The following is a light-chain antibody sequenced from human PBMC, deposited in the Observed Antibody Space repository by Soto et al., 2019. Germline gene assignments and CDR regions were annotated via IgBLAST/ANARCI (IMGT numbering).Light chain of an antibody. CDR3: GSYTGSIYV. Sequence: LTQPASVSGSPGQSITISCTGTSSDVGGYKFVSWYQQHPGKAPKLMIYEVSNRPSGVSSRFSGSKSGNTASLTISGLQAEDEADYYCGSYTGSIYVFGTGTKATVL. CDR2: EVS. V-gene: IGLV2-14*01. J-gene: IGLJ1*01. CDR1: SSDVGGYKF.